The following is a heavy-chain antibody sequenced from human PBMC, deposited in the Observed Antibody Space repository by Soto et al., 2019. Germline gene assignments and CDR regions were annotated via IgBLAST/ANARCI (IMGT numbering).Heavy chain of an antibody. D-gene: IGHD5-18*01. J-gene: IGHJ5*02. CDR1: GGCFSGYY. CDR2: INHSGST. CDR3: ARGGVTGSNWFDP. Sequence: SDTLSLTCAVYGGCFSGYYWSWVRQPPGKGLEWIGEINHSGSTNYNPSLKSRVTISVDTSKNQFSLKLSSVTAADTAVYYCARGGVTGSNWFDPWGQGTLVTVSS. V-gene: IGHV4-34*01.